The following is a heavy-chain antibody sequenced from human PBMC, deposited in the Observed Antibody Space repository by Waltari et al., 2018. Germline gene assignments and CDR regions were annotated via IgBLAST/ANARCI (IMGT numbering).Heavy chain of an antibody. CDR1: GGSISSGGYS. D-gene: IGHD4-17*01. V-gene: IGHV4-30-2*01. CDR3: ASYGGNSYYYYMDV. CDR2: IYHSGST. Sequence: QLQLQESGSGLVKPSQTLSLPCAVSGGSISSGGYSWSWIRQPPGKGLEWIGYIYHSGSTYYNPSLKSRVTISVDRSKNQFSLKLSSVTAADTAVYYCASYGGNSYYYYMDVWGKGTTVTVSS. J-gene: IGHJ6*03.